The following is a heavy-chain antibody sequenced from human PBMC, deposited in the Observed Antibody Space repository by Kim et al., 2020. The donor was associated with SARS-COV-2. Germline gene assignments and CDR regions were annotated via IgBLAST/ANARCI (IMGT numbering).Heavy chain of an antibody. Sequence: GGSLRLSCAASGFTFSSYGMHWVRQAPGKGLEWVAVISYDGSNKYYADSVKGRFTISRDNSKNTLYLQMNSLRAEDTAVYYCAKDSRRGYSYGQFDYWGQGTLVTVSS. CDR3: AKDSRRGYSYGQFDY. D-gene: IGHD5-18*01. J-gene: IGHJ4*02. CDR2: ISYDGSNK. V-gene: IGHV3-30*18. CDR1: GFTFSSYG.